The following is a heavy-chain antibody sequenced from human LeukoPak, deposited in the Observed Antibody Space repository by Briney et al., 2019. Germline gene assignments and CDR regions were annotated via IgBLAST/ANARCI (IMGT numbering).Heavy chain of an antibody. CDR2: IKYDGSEM. CDR1: GFTFSFHL. CDR3: ARGSYDL. Sequence: PGGSLRLSCAASGFTFSFHLMTWVRQAPGKGLEWAANIKYDGSEMYYVDSVKGRFTISRDNAKSSLFLQMNSLRAEDTAVYYCARGSYDLWGQGTLVTVSS. D-gene: IGHD3-10*01. V-gene: IGHV3-7*01. J-gene: IGHJ5*02.